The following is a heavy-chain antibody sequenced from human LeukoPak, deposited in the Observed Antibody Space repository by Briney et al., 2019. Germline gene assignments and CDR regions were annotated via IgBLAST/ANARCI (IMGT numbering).Heavy chain of an antibody. D-gene: IGHD1-26*01. CDR2: IKQDGSEK. CDR3: ARGAPVGAPDPHDAFDI. J-gene: IGHJ3*02. Sequence: SGGSLRLSCAASGFTFSSYWMSWVRQAPGKGLEWVANIKQDGSEKYYVDSVKGRFTISRENAKNSLYLQMNSLRAGDTAVYYCARGAPVGAPDPHDAFDIWGQGTMVTVSS. CDR1: GFTFSSYW. V-gene: IGHV3-7*01.